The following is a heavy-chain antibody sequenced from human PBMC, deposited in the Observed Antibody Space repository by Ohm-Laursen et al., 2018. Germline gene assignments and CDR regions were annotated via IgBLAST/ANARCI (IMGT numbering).Heavy chain of an antibody. Sequence: SLRLSCAASGFSFSNTWMSWVRQAPGKGLEWVGRIKSKADGGTSDYGAFVKGRFTISRDDSKNTLYLQMNSLKTEDTAVYYCTTHSSSFDYWGQGTLVTVSS. CDR2: IKSKADGGTS. J-gene: IGHJ4*02. V-gene: IGHV3-15*01. CDR1: GFSFSNTW. D-gene: IGHD6-6*01. CDR3: TTHSSSFDY.